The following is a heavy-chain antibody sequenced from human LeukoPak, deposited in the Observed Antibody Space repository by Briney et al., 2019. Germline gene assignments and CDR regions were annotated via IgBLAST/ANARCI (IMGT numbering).Heavy chain of an antibody. D-gene: IGHD6-19*01. CDR2: ISSSGSTI. CDR3: ARGTSSGWFGAQGNWFDP. CDR1: GFTFSSYS. Sequence: GGSLRLSCAASGFTFSSYSMNWVRQAPGKGLEWVSYISSSGSTIYYADSVKGRFTISRDNAKNSLYLQMNSLRAEDTAVYYCARGTSSGWFGAQGNWFDPWGQGTLVTVSS. J-gene: IGHJ5*02. V-gene: IGHV3-48*04.